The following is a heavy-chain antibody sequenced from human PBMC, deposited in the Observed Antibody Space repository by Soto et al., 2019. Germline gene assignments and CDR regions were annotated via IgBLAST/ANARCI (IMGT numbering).Heavy chain of an antibody. CDR1: GFNFSRFW. CDR2: INSDGSRT. CDR3: ARDLSSCSSARCYSFYYGVDV. V-gene: IGHV3-74*01. J-gene: IGHJ6*02. D-gene: IGHD2-2*01. Sequence: GGSLRLSCTASGFNFSRFWTHWVRQVPGRGLVWVSHINSDGSRTSYADSVKGRFTISRDNAKNTLYLQMNSLRAEDTAVYYCARDLSSCSSARCYSFYYGVDVWGQGATVTVSS.